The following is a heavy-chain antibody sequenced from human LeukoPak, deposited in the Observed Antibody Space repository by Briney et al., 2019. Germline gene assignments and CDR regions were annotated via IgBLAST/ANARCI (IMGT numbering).Heavy chain of an antibody. V-gene: IGHV3-21*01. CDR2: ISSSSSYI. CDR1: GFTFSSYS. CDR3: ARDLGQYCSGGSCYSGGFDY. Sequence: PGGSLRLSCAASGFTFSSYSMNWVRQAPGKGLEWVSSISSSSSYIYYADSVKGRFTISRDNAKNSLYLQMNSLRAEDTAVYYCARDLGQYCSGGSCYSGGFDYWGQGTLVTVSS. D-gene: IGHD2-15*01. J-gene: IGHJ4*02.